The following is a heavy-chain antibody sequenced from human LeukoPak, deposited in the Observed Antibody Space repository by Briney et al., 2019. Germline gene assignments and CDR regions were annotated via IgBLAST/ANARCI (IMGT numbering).Heavy chain of an antibody. CDR3: AKHFYDSSGYSR. V-gene: IGHV3-23*01. CDR2: MSGSDGST. Sequence: GGSLRLSCAASGFTFSSYAMSWVRQAPGKGLEWASAMSGSDGSTFYADSVKGRFTVSRDNSKNSLYLQMKSLRAEDTAVYYCAKHFYDSSGYSRWGQGALVTVS. CDR1: GFTFSSYA. D-gene: IGHD3-22*01. J-gene: IGHJ4*02.